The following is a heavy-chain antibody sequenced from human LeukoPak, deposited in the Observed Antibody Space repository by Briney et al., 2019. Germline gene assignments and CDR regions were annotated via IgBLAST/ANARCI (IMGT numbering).Heavy chain of an antibody. J-gene: IGHJ5*02. Sequence: GGSLRLSCAASGFTFSSYWMSWVRQAPGKGLEWVSYISSSGSTIYYADSAKGRFTISRDNAKNSLYLQMNSLRAEDTAVYYCARGPSKKWLRFGSIWFDPWGQGTLVTVSS. V-gene: IGHV3-48*04. D-gene: IGHD5-12*01. CDR3: ARGPSKKWLRFGSIWFDP. CDR2: ISSSGSTI. CDR1: GFTFSSYW.